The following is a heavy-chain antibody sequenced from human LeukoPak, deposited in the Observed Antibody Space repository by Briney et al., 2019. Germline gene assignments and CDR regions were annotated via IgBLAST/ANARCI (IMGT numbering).Heavy chain of an antibody. V-gene: IGHV3-48*03. D-gene: IGHD1-26*01. Sequence: GGSLRLSCAASGFSLTTYEMNWVRQAPGKGLEWVSYNSSSGDSIYYADSVKGRFTISRDNAKNSLSLQMNSLRAEDTAIYYCARDRRVGATWSVGAFDIWGQGTTVTVSS. CDR1: GFSLTTYE. CDR2: NSSSGDSI. J-gene: IGHJ3*02. CDR3: ARDRRVGATWSVGAFDI.